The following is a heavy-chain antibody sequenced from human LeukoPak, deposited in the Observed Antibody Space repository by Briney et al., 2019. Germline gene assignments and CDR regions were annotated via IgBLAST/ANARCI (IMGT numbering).Heavy chain of an antibody. V-gene: IGHV3-NL1*01. D-gene: IGHD3-22*01. CDR2: IYGAETA. J-gene: IGHJ5*01. CDR1: GFTFSSYG. Sequence: GGSLRLSCAASGFTFSSYGMHWVRQAPGKGLQWVAVIYGAETANYADSVRGRFTISRDNAENTLYLQMNNLRVEDTALYYCGTMSNYDSGGYYDSWGLGTLVTVSS. CDR3: GTMSNYDSGGYYDS.